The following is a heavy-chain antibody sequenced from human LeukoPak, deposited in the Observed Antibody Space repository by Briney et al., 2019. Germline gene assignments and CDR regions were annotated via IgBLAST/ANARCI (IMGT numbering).Heavy chain of an antibody. V-gene: IGHV3-66*01. Sequence: GGSLRLSCAASGFTVSSNYMAWVRQAPGKGLEWVSVIYSGGNTYYADSVRGIFTISRDNSKNTLYLQMNSLRAEDTAVYYCARAGSSGWYAFDIWGQGTMVTVSS. CDR2: IYSGGNT. CDR1: GFTVSSNY. D-gene: IGHD6-19*01. J-gene: IGHJ3*02. CDR3: ARAGSSGWYAFDI.